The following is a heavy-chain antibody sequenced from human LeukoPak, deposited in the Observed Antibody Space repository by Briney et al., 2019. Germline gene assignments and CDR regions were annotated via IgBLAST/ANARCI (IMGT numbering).Heavy chain of an antibody. D-gene: IGHD5-18*01. CDR3: ARDHEGDSYGFDY. V-gene: IGHV3-30-3*01. J-gene: IGHJ4*02. CDR1: GFTFSSYA. Sequence: PGRSLRLSCAASGFTFSSYAMHWVRQAPGKGLEWVAVISYDGSNKYYADSVKGRFTISRDKSKNTLYLQMNSLRAEDTAVYYCARDHEGDSYGFDYWGQGTLVTVSS. CDR2: ISYDGSNK.